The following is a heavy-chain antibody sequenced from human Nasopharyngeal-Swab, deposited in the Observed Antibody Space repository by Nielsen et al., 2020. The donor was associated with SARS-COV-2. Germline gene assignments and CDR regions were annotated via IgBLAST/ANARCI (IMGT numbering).Heavy chain of an antibody. CDR1: GFTFRSYW. V-gene: IGHV3-74*01. CDR2: INSAGSAT. J-gene: IGHJ4*02. CDR3: AKDFWGALDS. D-gene: IGHD3-16*01. Sequence: GESLQISCVASGFTFRSYWMHWVRQAPGEGPVWVSHINSAGSATSYADSVKGRFTISRDNAKSTLYLQMNSLRGDDTAIYFCAKDFWGALDSWGQGTLVTVSS.